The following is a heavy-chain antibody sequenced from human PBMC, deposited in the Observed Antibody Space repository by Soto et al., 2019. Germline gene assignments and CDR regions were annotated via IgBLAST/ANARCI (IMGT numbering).Heavy chain of an antibody. V-gene: IGHV3-21*01. CDR1: GFTFSSYS. D-gene: IGHD2-15*01. CDR2: ISSSSSYI. Sequence: EVQLVESGGGLVKPGGSLRLSCAAFGFTFSSYSMNWVRQAPGKGLEWVSSISSSSSYIYYADSVKGRFTISRDNAKNSLYLQMNSLRAEDTAVYYCARDHFMGYCSGGSCPNYYYYGMDVWGQGTTVTVSS. CDR3: ARDHFMGYCSGGSCPNYYYYGMDV. J-gene: IGHJ6*02.